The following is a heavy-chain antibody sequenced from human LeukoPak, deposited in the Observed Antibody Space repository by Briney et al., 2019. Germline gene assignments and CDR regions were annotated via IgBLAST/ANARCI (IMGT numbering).Heavy chain of an antibody. J-gene: IGHJ3*01. CDR3: ARIQAAAPGAFDV. D-gene: IGHD6-13*01. Sequence: GGSLRLSCAASGFTFSDYYMGWIRQAPGKGLEWVSYISGSSSYTKYADSVKGRFTISRDNAKNSLYLQMNSLRAEDTAVYFCARIQAAAPGAFDVWGRGTVVTFSS. V-gene: IGHV3-11*06. CDR2: ISGSSSYT. CDR1: GFTFSDYY.